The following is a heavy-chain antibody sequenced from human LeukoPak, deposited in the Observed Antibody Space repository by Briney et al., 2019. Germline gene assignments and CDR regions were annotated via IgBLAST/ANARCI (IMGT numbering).Heavy chain of an antibody. Sequence: SETLSLTCTVSGGSISSYYWSWIRQPPGKGLEWIGYIYYSGSTNYNPSLKSRVTISVDTSKNQFSLKLSSVTAADTAVYYCARALAAAGTAGMDVWGQGTTVTVSS. J-gene: IGHJ6*02. CDR2: IYYSGST. V-gene: IGHV4-59*01. CDR1: GGSISSYY. D-gene: IGHD6-13*01. CDR3: ARALAAAGTAGMDV.